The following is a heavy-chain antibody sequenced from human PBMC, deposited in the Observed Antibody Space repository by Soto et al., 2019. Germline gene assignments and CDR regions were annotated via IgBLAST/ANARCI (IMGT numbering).Heavy chain of an antibody. CDR1: RCGFTDYY. CDR2: INPYRGAT. J-gene: IGHJ6*04. Sequence: ASVKVSCMASRCGFTDYYRHWVRQAPAQGLEWMGWINPYRGATNYAQKFQGRVTMTSDTSISTDYMELSRLRSDDKAVYWCARQHVRPRTGATDDWGKGTPVTVSS. CDR3: ARQHVRPRTGATDD. D-gene: IGHD1-1*01. V-gene: IGHV1-2*02.